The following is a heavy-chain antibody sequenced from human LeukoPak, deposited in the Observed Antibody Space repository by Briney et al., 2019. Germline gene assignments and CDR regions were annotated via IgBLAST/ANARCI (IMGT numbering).Heavy chain of an antibody. CDR1: GGFISSYY. J-gene: IGHJ3*02. D-gene: IGHD2-2*01. CDR2: IYYSGST. Sequence: PSETLSLTCTVSGGFISSYYWSWIRQPPGKGLEWIGYIYYSGSTNYNPSLKSRVTISVDTSKNQFSLKLSSVTAADTAVYYCAREPMLHAFDIWGQGTMVTVSS. V-gene: IGHV4-59*01. CDR3: AREPMLHAFDI.